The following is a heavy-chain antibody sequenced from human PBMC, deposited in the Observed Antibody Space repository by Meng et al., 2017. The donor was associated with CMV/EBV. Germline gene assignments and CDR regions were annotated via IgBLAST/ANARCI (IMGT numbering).Heavy chain of an antibody. D-gene: IGHD4-23*01. CDR2: INHSGST. V-gene: IGHV4-34*01. CDR3: ARCRARVVPDY. Sequence: QRWGGGLLNHSEALSVTCAVYGWSFSGYYWRWIRQPPGKGLEWIGEINHSGSTNYNPSLKSRVTISVDTSKNQFSLKLSSVTAADTAVYYCARCRARVVPDYWGQGTLVTVSS. J-gene: IGHJ4*02. CDR1: GWSFSGYY.